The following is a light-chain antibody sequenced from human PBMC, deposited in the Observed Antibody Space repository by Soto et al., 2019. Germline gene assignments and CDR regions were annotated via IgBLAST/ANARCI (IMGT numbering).Light chain of an antibody. Sequence: IQMTQSPSTLSASVGDRVTITFRASQSLSNWLAWYQQKPGKAPKLLIFDVSSLESGVPSRFSGSGSGTKFTLTIASLQPDDFATYYCQQYETFSGTFGPGTKVDIK. CDR1: QSLSNW. V-gene: IGKV1-5*01. CDR2: DVS. CDR3: QQYETFSGT. J-gene: IGKJ1*01.